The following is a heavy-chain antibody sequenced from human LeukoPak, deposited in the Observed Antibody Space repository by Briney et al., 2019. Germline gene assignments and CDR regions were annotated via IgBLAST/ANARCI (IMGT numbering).Heavy chain of an antibody. CDR1: GFTLSGYS. CDR2: ISIGGTI. Sequence: GGSLILSCAASGFTLSGYSMNWVRQAPGKGLEWVSHISIGGTIYYADSVKGRFTISRDNAKNSVYLQMSNLRVDDTAVYYCSTAKFDYWGQGTLVTVSS. CDR3: STAKFDY. J-gene: IGHJ4*02. V-gene: IGHV3-48*01.